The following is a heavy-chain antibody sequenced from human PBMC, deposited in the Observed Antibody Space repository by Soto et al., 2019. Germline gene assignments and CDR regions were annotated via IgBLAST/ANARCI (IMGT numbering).Heavy chain of an antibody. CDR3: ARARYQLLHPYYYGMDV. Sequence: QVQLQESGPGLVKPSETLSLTCTVSGGSISSYYWSWSRQFPGKGLEWIGYIHYSGSTKSNPSLKRRVTISVDTSRNQVSLKLSSVTAADSAVYFCARARYQLLHPYYYGMDVWGQGTTVTVSS. D-gene: IGHD2-2*01. CDR2: IHYSGST. CDR1: GGSISSYY. V-gene: IGHV4-59*01. J-gene: IGHJ6*02.